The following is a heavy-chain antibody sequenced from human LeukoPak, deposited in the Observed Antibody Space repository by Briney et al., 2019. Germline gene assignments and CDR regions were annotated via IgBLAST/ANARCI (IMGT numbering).Heavy chain of an antibody. CDR2: IYYSGST. Sequence: PSETLSLTCTVPGGSISSSSYYWGWIRQPPGKGLEWIGSIYYSGSTYYNPSLKSRVTISVDTSKNQFSLKLSSVTAADTAVYYCARHRWSGGDGFDPWGQGTLVTVSS. D-gene: IGHD3-10*01. CDR1: GGSISSSSYY. CDR3: ARHRWSGGDGFDP. J-gene: IGHJ5*02. V-gene: IGHV4-39*01.